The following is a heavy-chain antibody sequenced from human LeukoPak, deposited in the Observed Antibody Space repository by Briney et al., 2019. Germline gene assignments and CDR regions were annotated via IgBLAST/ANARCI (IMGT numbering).Heavy chain of an antibody. Sequence: PGGSLRLSCAASGFTFNSYWMNWVRQAPGKGLEWVANIKRDGSEKYYVDSVKGRFTISRDNAKNSQDLQMNSLRVEDTAVYYCARLGPASSGWPESFDYWGQGTLVTVSS. CDR1: GFTFNSYW. CDR3: ARLGPASSGWPESFDY. J-gene: IGHJ4*02. D-gene: IGHD6-19*01. V-gene: IGHV3-7*03. CDR2: IKRDGSEK.